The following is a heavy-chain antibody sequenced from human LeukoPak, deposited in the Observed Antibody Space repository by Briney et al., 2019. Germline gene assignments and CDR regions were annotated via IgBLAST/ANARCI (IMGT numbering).Heavy chain of an antibody. V-gene: IGHV3-21*01. CDR1: GFTFSNAW. CDR2: ISGSGGRT. Sequence: GGSLRLSCAASGFTFSNAWMSWVRQAPGKGLEWVSAISGSGGRTYYADSVKGRFTISRDNAKNSLYLQMNSLRAEDTAVYYCARHRGNDFNSYFFDYWGQGILVTVSS. CDR3: ARHRGNDFNSYFFDY. D-gene: IGHD2-21*02. J-gene: IGHJ4*02.